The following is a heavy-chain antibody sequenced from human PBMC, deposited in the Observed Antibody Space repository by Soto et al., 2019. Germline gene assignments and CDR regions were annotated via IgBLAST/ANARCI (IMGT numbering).Heavy chain of an antibody. D-gene: IGHD3-16*01. CDR2: ISSSSSYT. V-gene: IGHV3-11*06. CDR1: GFTFSDYY. J-gene: IGHJ3*02. CDR3: ASSWGGGAFDI. Sequence: GGSLRLSCAASGFTFSDYYMSWIRQAPGKGLEWVSYISSSSSYTNYADSVKGRFTISRDNAKNSLYLQMNSLRAEDTAVYYCASSWGGGAFDIWGQGTMVTVSS.